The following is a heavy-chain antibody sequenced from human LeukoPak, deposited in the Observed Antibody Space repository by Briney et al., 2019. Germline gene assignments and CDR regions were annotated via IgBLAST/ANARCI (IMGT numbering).Heavy chain of an antibody. Sequence: GASVKVSCKASGGTFSSYAVSWVRQAPGRGLEWMGGIIPIFGTANYAQKFQGRVTMTEDTSTDTAYMELSSLRSEDTAVYYCATEAHFANFDWFSFDYWGQGTLVTVSS. CDR1: GGTFSSYA. V-gene: IGHV1-69*06. CDR2: IIPIFGTA. D-gene: IGHD3-9*01. CDR3: ATEAHFANFDWFSFDY. J-gene: IGHJ4*02.